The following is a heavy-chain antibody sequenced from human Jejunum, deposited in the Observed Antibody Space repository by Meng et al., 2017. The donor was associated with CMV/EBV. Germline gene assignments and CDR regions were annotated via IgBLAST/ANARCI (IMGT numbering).Heavy chain of an antibody. CDR2: IYGDDDK. CDR3: AYSYCSTGTCYSFYY. CDR1: SITSSGVG. V-gene: IGHV2-5*02. J-gene: IGHJ4*02. Sequence: SITSSGVGVGWIRQPPGKALEWLALIYGDDDKRYSPSLNTRLTITKDTFKNQVVLRMTNMDPVDTATYYCAYSYCSTGTCYSFYYWGQGTLVTVSS. D-gene: IGHD2-15*01.